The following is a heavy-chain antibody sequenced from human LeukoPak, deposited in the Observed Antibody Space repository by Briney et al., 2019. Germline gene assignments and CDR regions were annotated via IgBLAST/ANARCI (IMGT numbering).Heavy chain of an antibody. CDR3: ARDVYYCSCGSWYNWFDP. J-gene: IGHJ5*02. CDR2: ISAYNGNT. Sequence: ASVKVSCKASGYTLTSYGLSWVRQAPGQGLEWMGWISAYNGNTNYAQKLQGRFTMATAKSTSTAYMELRSLGSDDTEVYCCARDVYYCSCGSWYNWFDPWGQGTLVTDSS. D-gene: IGHD2-15*01. CDR1: GYTLTSYG. V-gene: IGHV1-18*01.